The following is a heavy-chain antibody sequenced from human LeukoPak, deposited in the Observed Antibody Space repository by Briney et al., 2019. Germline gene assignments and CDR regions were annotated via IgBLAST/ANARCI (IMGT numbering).Heavy chain of an antibody. V-gene: IGHV1-2*02. Sequence: ASVKVPCKASGYTFTGYYMHWVRQAPGQGLEWMGWINPNSGGTNYAQKFQGRVTMTRDTSISTAYMELSRLRSDDTAVYYCARGLRYCSGGSCKRPDYWGQGTLVTVSS. J-gene: IGHJ4*02. D-gene: IGHD2-15*01. CDR1: GYTFTGYY. CDR3: ARGLRYCSGGSCKRPDY. CDR2: INPNSGGT.